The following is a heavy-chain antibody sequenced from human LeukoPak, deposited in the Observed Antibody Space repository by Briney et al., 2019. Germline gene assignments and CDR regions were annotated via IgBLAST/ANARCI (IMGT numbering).Heavy chain of an antibody. J-gene: IGHJ4*02. V-gene: IGHV4-34*01. CDR2: INHSGST. D-gene: IGHD6-13*01. CDR3: ARGLSWYVY. Sequence: SETLSLTCAVYGGSFSGYYWSWIRQPPGKGLEWIGEINHSGSTNYNPSLKSRVTISVDTSKNQFSLKLSSVTAADTAVYYCARGLSWYVYWGQGTLVTVSS. CDR1: GGSFSGYY.